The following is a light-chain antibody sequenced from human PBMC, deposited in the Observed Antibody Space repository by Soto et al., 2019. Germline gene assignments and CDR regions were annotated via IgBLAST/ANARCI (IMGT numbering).Light chain of an antibody. Sequence: EIVVTQSPATLSFSPGERATLSCRASQSVSSYLAWYQQKPGQAPRLLIYDASNRATGIPARFSDSGSGTDFSLTISSLEPEDFAVSYCQQRRNWLTFGGGTKVEIK. CDR3: QQRRNWLT. V-gene: IGKV3-11*01. J-gene: IGKJ4*01. CDR2: DAS. CDR1: QSVSSY.